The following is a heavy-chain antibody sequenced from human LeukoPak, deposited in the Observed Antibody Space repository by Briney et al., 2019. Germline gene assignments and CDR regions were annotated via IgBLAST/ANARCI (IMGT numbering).Heavy chain of an antibody. CDR2: MNPNSGNT. D-gene: IGHD3-9*01. CDR1: GYTFTSYD. Sequence: GASVKVSCKASGYTFTSYDINWVRQATGQGLEWMGWMNPNSGNTGYAQKFQGRVTMTEDTSTDTAYMELSSLRSEDTAVYYCATDILTGYYRRRLGYWGQGTLVTVSS. CDR3: ATDILTGYYRRRLGY. J-gene: IGHJ4*02. V-gene: IGHV1-8*01.